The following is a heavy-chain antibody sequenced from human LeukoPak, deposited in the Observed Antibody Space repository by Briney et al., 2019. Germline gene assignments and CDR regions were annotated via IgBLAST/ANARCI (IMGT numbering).Heavy chain of an antibody. CDR1: GFTFSSYG. V-gene: IGHV3-30*02. CDR2: IRYDGSNK. CDR3: AKDSNPLLTVTTLDY. Sequence: GGSLRLSCAASGFTFSSYGMHWVRQAPGKWLEWLAFIRYDGSNKYYAQSVKGRFTISRDNSKNTLYLQMNSLRAEDTAVYYCAKDSNPLLTVTTLDYWGQGTLVTVSS. D-gene: IGHD4-17*01. J-gene: IGHJ4*02.